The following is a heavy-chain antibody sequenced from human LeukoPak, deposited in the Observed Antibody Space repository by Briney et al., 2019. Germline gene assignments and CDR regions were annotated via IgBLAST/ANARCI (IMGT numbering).Heavy chain of an antibody. CDR2: IYSGGST. Sequence: GGSLRLSCAASGFTVSSNYMSWVRQAPGKGLEWVSVIYSGGSTYYADSVKGRFTISRDNSKNTLYLQMNSLRAEDTAVYYCAREPAITGGNDYWGQGTLVTVSS. CDR3: AREPAITGGNDY. CDR1: GFTVSSNY. V-gene: IGHV3-66*01. J-gene: IGHJ4*02. D-gene: IGHD1-20*01.